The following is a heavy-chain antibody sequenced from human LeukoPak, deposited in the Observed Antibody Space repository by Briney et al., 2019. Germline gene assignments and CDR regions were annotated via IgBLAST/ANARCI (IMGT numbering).Heavy chain of an antibody. CDR2: IYPGDSDT. Sequence: GESLKISCKSSGYIYTTYWIGWVRQMPGKGLEWMGIIYPGDSDTRYSPSFQGQVTISADKSISTAYLQWSSLKASDAAMYYCARRGEEIDYWGQGTLVTVSS. D-gene: IGHD3-10*01. V-gene: IGHV5-51*01. CDR3: ARRGEEIDY. J-gene: IGHJ4*02. CDR1: GYIYTTYW.